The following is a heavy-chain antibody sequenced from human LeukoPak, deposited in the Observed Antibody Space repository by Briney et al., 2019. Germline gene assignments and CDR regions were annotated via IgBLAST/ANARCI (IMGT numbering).Heavy chain of an antibody. CDR2: INHSGST. CDR1: GGSFSGYY. Sequence: KPSETLSLTCAVYGGSFSGYYWSWIRQPPGKGLEWIGEINHSGSTNYNPSLKSRVTISVDTSKNQFSLKLSSVTAADTAVYYCASRIAVAAHGVDFWFDPWGQGTLVTVSS. D-gene: IGHD6-19*01. J-gene: IGHJ5*02. V-gene: IGHV4-34*01. CDR3: ASRIAVAAHGVDFWFDP.